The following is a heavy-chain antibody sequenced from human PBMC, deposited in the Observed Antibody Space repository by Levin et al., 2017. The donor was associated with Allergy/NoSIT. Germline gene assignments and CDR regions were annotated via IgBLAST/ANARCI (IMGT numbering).Heavy chain of an antibody. CDR1: GFTFSDYY. CDR2: ISSSGSTI. D-gene: IGHD6-13*01. Sequence: GESLKISCAASGFTFSDYYMSWIRQAPGKGLEWVSYISSSGSTIYYADSVKGRFTISRDNAKNSLYLQMNSLRAEDTAVYYCARSVGSSSWEVFDYWGQGTLVTVSS. CDR3: ARSVGSSSWEVFDY. V-gene: IGHV3-11*01. J-gene: IGHJ4*02.